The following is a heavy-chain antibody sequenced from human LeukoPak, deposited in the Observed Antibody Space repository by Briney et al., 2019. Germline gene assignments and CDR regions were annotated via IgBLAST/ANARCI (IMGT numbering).Heavy chain of an antibody. CDR2: MYLSGTT. Sequence: PSETLSLTCTVSGDSINSLDLWSWVRQPPGKGLEWIGEMYLSGTTHSNPSVKSRVTISIDKSKNQFFLNLSSVTAADTAVYYCTGLVGRYSSGLYYYYFDYWGQGTLVTVSS. J-gene: IGHJ4*02. CDR1: GDSINSLDL. V-gene: IGHV4-4*02. CDR3: TGLVGRYSSGLYYYYFDY. D-gene: IGHD3-22*01.